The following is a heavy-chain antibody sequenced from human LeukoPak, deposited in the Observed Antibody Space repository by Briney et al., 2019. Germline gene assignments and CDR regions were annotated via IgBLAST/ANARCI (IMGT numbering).Heavy chain of an antibody. CDR3: AKRFRLPSSGSYPFDY. J-gene: IGHJ4*02. V-gene: IGHV3-23*01. CDR2: ISGSGGST. D-gene: IGHD3-10*01. CDR1: GFTFSSYA. Sequence: GGSLRLSCAASGFTFSSYAMSWVRQAPGKGLEWVSAISGSGGSTYYADSVKGRFTISRDNSKNTLYLQMNSLRAEDTAVYYCAKRFRLPSSGSYPFDYWGQGTLVTVSS.